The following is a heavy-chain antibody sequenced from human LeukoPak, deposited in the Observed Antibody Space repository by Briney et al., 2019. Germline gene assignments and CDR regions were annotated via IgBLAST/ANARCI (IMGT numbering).Heavy chain of an antibody. D-gene: IGHD2-21*02. CDR2: ISYDGSNK. Sequence: GGSLRLSCAASGFTFSSYGMHWVRQAPGKGLEWVAVISYDGSNKYYADSVKGRFTISRDNSKNTLYLQMNSLRAEDTDVYYCAKDSPSYCGGDCYSDLWGQGTLVTVSS. CDR1: GFTFSSYG. CDR3: AKDSPSYCGGDCYSDL. J-gene: IGHJ4*02. V-gene: IGHV3-30*18.